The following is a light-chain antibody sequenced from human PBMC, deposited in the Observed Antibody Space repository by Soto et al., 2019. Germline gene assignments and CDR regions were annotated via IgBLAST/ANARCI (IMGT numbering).Light chain of an antibody. CDR3: QQSYSIPPA. CDR1: QSISNY. J-gene: IGKJ3*01. Sequence: DIQMTQSPSSLSASVGDRVTNTCRASQSISNYLNWYQQKPGRAPKLLIYAASSLQSGVPSRFSGSGSGTDFTLTISSLQAEDFATYYCQQSYSIPPAFGPGTKVDI. V-gene: IGKV1-39*01. CDR2: AAS.